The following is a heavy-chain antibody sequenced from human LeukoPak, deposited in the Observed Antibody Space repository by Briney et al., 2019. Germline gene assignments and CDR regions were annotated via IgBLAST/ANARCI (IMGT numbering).Heavy chain of an antibody. J-gene: IGHJ4*02. V-gene: IGHV3-23*01. D-gene: IGHD3-3*01. CDR1: GFTFSSYA. CDR2: ITGSGGST. Sequence: PGGSLRLSCAASGFTFSSYAMTWVRLAPGKGLEWVSGITGSGGSTYYADSVKGRFTISRDNPKNTLYLQMNSLRAEDTAVYYCAKDNDFWSGSFDYWGQGTLVTVSS. CDR3: AKDNDFWSGSFDY.